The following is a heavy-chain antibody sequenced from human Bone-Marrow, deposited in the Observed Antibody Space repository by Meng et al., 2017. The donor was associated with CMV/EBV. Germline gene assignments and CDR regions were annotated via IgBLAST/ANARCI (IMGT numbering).Heavy chain of an antibody. V-gene: IGHV1-2*02. J-gene: IGHJ4*02. CDR3: ARGSDSGNSVEYFDF. CDR2: INPNSGGI. D-gene: IGHD4-23*01. Sequence: ASVKVSCKASGYTFTGNFIHWVRQAPGQGLEWMGWINPNSGGINLAQKFQGRVTMTRDTSFNTAYMDLRTLKSDDTAVYYCARGSDSGNSVEYFDFWGQGTLVTVSS. CDR1: GYTFTGNF.